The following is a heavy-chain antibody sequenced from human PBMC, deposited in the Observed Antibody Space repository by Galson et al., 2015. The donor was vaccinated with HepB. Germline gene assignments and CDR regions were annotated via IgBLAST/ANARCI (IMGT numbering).Heavy chain of an antibody. CDR1: GFTLKTYW. D-gene: IGHD6-13*01. Sequence: SLRLSCAASGFTLKTYWMLWVRQAPGKGLVWVSRCNGDGSSTNYADSVRGRFTISRDNAKKMLYLQMNSLRAEDTAVYFCARGWYHFDNWGQGTLVSVSA. J-gene: IGHJ4*02. CDR2: CNGDGSST. CDR3: ARGWYHFDN. V-gene: IGHV3-74*01.